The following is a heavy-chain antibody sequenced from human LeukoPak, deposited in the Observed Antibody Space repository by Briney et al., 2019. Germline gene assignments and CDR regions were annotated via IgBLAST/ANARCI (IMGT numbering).Heavy chain of an antibody. CDR3: VKHSAPVLAAARFDY. J-gene: IGHJ4*02. CDR2: ISGSGGST. CDR1: GFTFSSYG. Sequence: GRSLRLSCEASGFTFSSYGMSWVRQAPGKGLEWVSAISGSGGSTYYADSVKGRFTISRDNSKNTLYLQMNSLRAEDTAVYYCVKHSAPVLAAARFDYWGQGNLVTVS. D-gene: IGHD2-2*01. V-gene: IGHV3-23*01.